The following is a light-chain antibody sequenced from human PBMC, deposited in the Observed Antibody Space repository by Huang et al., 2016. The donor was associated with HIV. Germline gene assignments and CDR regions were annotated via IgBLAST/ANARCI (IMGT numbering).Light chain of an antibody. J-gene: IGKJ1*01. V-gene: IGKV1-39*01. Sequence: DIQMTQSPASLSASVGDRVTITCRASQTISNYLNWYQQKPGKAPSLLIFEASSLLSGVPSRFSGSGSGTDFTLTISSLQPEDFATYYCQQSHSPPLTFGQGTKLEIK. CDR3: QQSHSPPLT. CDR1: QTISNY. CDR2: EAS.